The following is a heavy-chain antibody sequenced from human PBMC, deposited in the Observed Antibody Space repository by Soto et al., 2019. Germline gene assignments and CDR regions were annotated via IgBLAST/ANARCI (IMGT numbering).Heavy chain of an antibody. J-gene: IGHJ6*02. CDR1: EFTFSNYA. Sequence: PGGSLRLSCAASEFTFSNYAMSWVRQAPGKGLEWVSAISYGGGTTYYADSVKGRFTISRDNSKNTLYLQMNSLRAEDTAVYYCARVGWELRPIAGYYYYYAMDVRGQGPTVAVSS. V-gene: IGHV3-23*01. CDR3: ARVGWELRPIAGYYYYYAMDV. CDR2: ISYGGGTT. D-gene: IGHD1-26*01.